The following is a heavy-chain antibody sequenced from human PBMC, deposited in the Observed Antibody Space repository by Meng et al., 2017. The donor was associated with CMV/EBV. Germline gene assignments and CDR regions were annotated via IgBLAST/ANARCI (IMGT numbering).Heavy chain of an antibody. CDR2: IIPIFGTA. D-gene: IGHD3-22*01. CDR3: ARGGGKYYYDSSGYYNGGWFDP. CDR1: YA. J-gene: IGHJ5*02. V-gene: IGHV1-69*05. Sequence: YAFGWVRQSPGQGLEWMGGIIPIFGTANYAQKFQGRVTITTDESTSTAYMELSSLRSEDTAVYYCARGGGKYYYDSSGYYNGGWFDPWGQGTLVTVSS.